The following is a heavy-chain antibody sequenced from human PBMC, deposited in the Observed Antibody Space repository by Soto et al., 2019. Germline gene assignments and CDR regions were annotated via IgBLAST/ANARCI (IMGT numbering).Heavy chain of an antibody. J-gene: IGHJ4*02. CDR2: IFWDDDK. Sequence: GSGPTLVNPPQTLTLTRTLSGFSLSTSGGGVGWIRQPPAKALEWLGIIFWDDDKRYRPSLKRRVSITKDTSKNQLVLTMTNMDPVDTATYYCAHLAWKEMWPRAPVVNWGQGTPVTVSS. D-gene: IGHD1-1*01. V-gene: IGHV2-5*02. CDR3: AHLAWKEMWPRAPVVN. CDR1: GFSLSTSGGG.